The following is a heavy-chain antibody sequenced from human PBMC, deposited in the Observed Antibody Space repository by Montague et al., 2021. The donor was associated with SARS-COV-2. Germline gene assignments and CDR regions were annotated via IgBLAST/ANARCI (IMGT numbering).Heavy chain of an antibody. CDR2: INWNGGST. J-gene: IGHJ4*02. CDR1: GFTFDDYG. V-gene: IGHV3-20*04. CDR3: ASGYSSSWDIFDY. D-gene: IGHD6-13*01. Sequence: FLRLSCAASGFTFDDYGMSWVRQAPGKGLEWVSGINWNGGSTGYADSVKGRFTISRDNAKDSLYLQMNSLRAEDTALYYCASGYSSSWDIFDYWGQGTLVTVSS.